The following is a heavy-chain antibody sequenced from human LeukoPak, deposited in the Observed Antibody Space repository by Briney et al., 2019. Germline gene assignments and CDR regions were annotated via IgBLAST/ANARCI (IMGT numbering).Heavy chain of an antibody. CDR3: ARDQYSSGWFDGLFDY. D-gene: IGHD6-19*01. CDR1: GFTFSSYS. J-gene: IGHJ4*02. Sequence: PGGSLRLSCTASGFTFSSYSMNWVRQAPGKGLEWVAVISYDGSNKYYADSVKGRFTIPRDNSKNTLYLQMNSLRAEDTAVYYCARDQYSSGWFDGLFDYWGQGTLVTVSS. V-gene: IGHV3-30*03. CDR2: ISYDGSNK.